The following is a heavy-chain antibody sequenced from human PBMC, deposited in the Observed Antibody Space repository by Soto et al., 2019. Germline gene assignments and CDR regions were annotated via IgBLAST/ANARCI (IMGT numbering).Heavy chain of an antibody. D-gene: IGHD3-22*01. CDR3: AREYYYDSSGYYYFSY. CDR1: GFTFTSYY. J-gene: IGHJ4*02. Sequence: ASVKVSCKAPGFTFTSYYMHWVRQAPGQGLEWMGIINPSGGSTSYAQKFQGRVTMTRDTSTSTVYMELSSLRSEDTAVYYCAREYYYDSSGYYYFSYWGQGTLVTVSS. CDR2: INPSGGST. V-gene: IGHV1-46*01.